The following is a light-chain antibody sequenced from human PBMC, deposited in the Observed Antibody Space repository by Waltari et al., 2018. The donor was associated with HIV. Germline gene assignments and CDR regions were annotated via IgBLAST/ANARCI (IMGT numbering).Light chain of an antibody. V-gene: IGLV1-40*01. Sequence: QSVLTQPPSVSGAPGQRVTLSCPGSTSHTGADYDVHWYQQIPGTAPKLLISGNKNRPSGVPDRFSASKSGTSASLTITGLQAEDEADYFCQSYDITLSASVVFGGGTKLTVL. CDR1: TSHTGADYD. CDR2: GNK. J-gene: IGLJ2*01. CDR3: QSYDITLSASVV.